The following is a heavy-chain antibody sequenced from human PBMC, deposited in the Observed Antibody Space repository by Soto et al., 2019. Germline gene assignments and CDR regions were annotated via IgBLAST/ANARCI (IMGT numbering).Heavy chain of an antibody. CDR3: ARGGTTYYYDSSGPDY. D-gene: IGHD3-22*01. Sequence: EASVKVSCKASGYTFTGYYMHWVRQAPGQGLEWMGWINPNSGGTNYAQKFQGRVTMTRDTSISTAYMELSRLRSDDTAVYYCARGGTTYYYDSSGPDYWGQGTLVTVSS. CDR2: INPNSGGT. J-gene: IGHJ4*02. V-gene: IGHV1-2*02. CDR1: GYTFTGYY.